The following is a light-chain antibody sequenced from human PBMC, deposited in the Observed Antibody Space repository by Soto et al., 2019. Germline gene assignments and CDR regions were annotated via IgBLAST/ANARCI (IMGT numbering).Light chain of an antibody. CDR3: QSYDSSLGGNYV. V-gene: IGLV1-40*01. Sequence: QSVLTQPPSVSGAPGQRVTISCTASSSNIGAGYDAHWYQQLPGTAPKLLIYGSSNRPSGVPDRFSGSKSGTSASLAITGLQPEDEADYYCQSYDSSLGGNYVFGTGTKLTVL. CDR1: SSNIGAGYD. CDR2: GSS. J-gene: IGLJ1*01.